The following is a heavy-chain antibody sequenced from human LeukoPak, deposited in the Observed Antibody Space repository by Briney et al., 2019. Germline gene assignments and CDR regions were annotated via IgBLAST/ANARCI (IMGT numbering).Heavy chain of an antibody. Sequence: ASVKVSCKASGYTFTSYDINWVRQATGQGLEWMGWMNPNSGNTGYAQKFQGTVTMTRNTSISTAYMELTSLRSEDTAAYYCARDSYDSSGYLLYYFDYWGQGTLVTVSS. CDR3: ARDSYDSSGYLLYYFDY. D-gene: IGHD3-22*01. CDR1: GYTFTSYD. V-gene: IGHV1-8*01. J-gene: IGHJ4*02. CDR2: MNPNSGNT.